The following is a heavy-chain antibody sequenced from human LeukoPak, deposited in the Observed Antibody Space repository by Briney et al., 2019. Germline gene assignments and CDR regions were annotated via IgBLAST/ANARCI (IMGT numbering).Heavy chain of an antibody. Sequence: SVKVSCKSSGGTFSSYAISWVRQAPGQGLEWMGGIIPIFGTANYAQKFQGRVTITADKSTSTAYMELSSLRSEDTAVYYCARGARDIVVVPAAPPGYYYMDVWGKGTTVTVSS. V-gene: IGHV1-69*06. J-gene: IGHJ6*03. CDR3: ARGARDIVVVPAAPPGYYYMDV. D-gene: IGHD2-2*01. CDR2: IIPIFGTA. CDR1: GGTFSSYA.